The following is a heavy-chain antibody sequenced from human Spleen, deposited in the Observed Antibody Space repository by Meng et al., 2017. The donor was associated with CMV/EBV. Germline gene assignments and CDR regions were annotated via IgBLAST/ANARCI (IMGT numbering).Heavy chain of an antibody. D-gene: IGHD2-2*02. CDR2: MNPNSGNT. CDR1: GYSFSTYG. Sequence: ASVKVSCKASGYSFSTYGINWVRQAPGQGLEWMGWMNPNSGNTGYAQKFQGRVTISRNTSISTAYMELSSLRSEDTAVYYCARSYCSSTSCYTSLYYYYYYGMDVWGQGTTVTVSS. CDR3: ARSYCSSTSCYTSLYYYYYYGMDV. J-gene: IGHJ6*02. V-gene: IGHV1-8*03.